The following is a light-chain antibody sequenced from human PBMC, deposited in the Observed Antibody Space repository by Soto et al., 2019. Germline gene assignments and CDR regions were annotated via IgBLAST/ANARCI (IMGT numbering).Light chain of an antibody. CDR2: EVN. Sequence: QSALTQPPSASGSPGQSVTISCTGTSSDVGNYDYVSWYQQHPGKGPKLMIYEVNKRPSGVPDRFSGSKSGNMASLTVSGXXXEDEADYYCSSFAXXXXXXXFGSG. V-gene: IGLV2-8*01. CDR1: SSDVGNYDY. J-gene: IGLJ1*01. CDR3: SSFAXXXXXXX.